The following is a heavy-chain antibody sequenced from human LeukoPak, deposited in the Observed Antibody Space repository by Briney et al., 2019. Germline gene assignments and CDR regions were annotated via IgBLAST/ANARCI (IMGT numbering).Heavy chain of an antibody. V-gene: IGHV3-30*03. CDR1: GFTFSSNG. CDR2: ISYDGSNK. CDR3: ARGDYYDSSTYYYLPFDY. Sequence: PGGSLRLSCAASGFTFSSNGMHWVRQAPGKGLEWVAFISYDGSNKYYTDSVKGRFTISRDNSKKTLDLQMNSLRNEDTAMYFCARGDYYDSSTYYYLPFDYWGQGTQVTVSS. J-gene: IGHJ4*02. D-gene: IGHD3-22*01.